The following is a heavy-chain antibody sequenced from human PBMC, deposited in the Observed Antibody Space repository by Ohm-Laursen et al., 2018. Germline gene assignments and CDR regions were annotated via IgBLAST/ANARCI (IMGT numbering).Heavy chain of an antibody. CDR3: ARKSGYTYGYDH. CDR1: GFTFSDYY. Sequence: SLRLSCAASGFTFSDYYMSWIRQAPGKGLEWVSYISNSDSTIYYADSVKGRFTISRDNAKNSLDLQMNSLRAEDTAVYYCARKSGYTYGYDHWGQGTLVTVSS. J-gene: IGHJ5*02. CDR2: ISNSDSTI. V-gene: IGHV3-11*04. D-gene: IGHD5-18*01.